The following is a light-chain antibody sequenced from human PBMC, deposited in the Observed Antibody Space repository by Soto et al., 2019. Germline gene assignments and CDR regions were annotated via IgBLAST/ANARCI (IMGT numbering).Light chain of an antibody. CDR2: AAS. V-gene: IGKV1-9*01. CDR1: QGISNF. CDR3: QQLESYPST. J-gene: IGKJ4*01. Sequence: IQLTQSPSSLSASVGNRVTITCRASQGISNFLAWYQQTQGKAPKILIYAASTLQSGVPSRFRGSGSGTDFTLTISRLQPEDFSTYYCQQLESYPSTFGGGTKVDIK.